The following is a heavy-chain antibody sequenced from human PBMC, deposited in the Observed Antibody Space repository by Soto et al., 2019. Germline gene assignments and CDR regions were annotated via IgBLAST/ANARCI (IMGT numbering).Heavy chain of an antibody. D-gene: IGHD3-22*01. J-gene: IGHJ5*02. CDR3: ARGAGSYHDSSGYYNWFDP. CDR1: GFTFSSYA. CDR2: ISYDGSNK. V-gene: IGHV3-30-3*01. Sequence: LRLSCAASGFTFSSYAMHWVRQAPGKGLEWVAVISYDGSNKYYADSVKGRFTISRDNSKNTLYLQMNSLRAEDTAVYYCARGAGSYHDSSGYYNWFDPWGQGTLVTVSS.